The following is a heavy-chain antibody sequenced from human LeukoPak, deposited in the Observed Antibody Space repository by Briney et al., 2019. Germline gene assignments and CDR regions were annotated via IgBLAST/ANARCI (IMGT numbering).Heavy chain of an antibody. CDR3: ATGTGMTPRPVDY. V-gene: IGHV4-39*07. CDR2: MYYSGTT. D-gene: IGHD6-6*01. CDR1: GGSISSITYY. J-gene: IGHJ4*01. Sequence: PSETLSLTCKVSGGSISSITYYWGWIRQPPGKGPEWIGSMYYSGTTSYNPSLKSRVTISLDTSRTQVSLNVSSVTAADTAVYFCATGTGMTPRPVDYWGQGTPVTVSS.